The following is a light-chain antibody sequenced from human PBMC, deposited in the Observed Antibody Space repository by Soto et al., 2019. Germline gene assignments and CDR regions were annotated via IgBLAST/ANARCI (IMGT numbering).Light chain of an antibody. CDR1: QSISIW. J-gene: IGKJ1*01. V-gene: IGKV1-5*03. Sequence: IQMSQSPSTLSASVGDRVTITCRASQSISIWLAWYQQKPGKAPKLLIYKASTLESEVPSRFSGSGSGTEFTLTINSLQPDDSATYYYQQYNSDSTFGQGTKLEIK. CDR2: KAS. CDR3: QQYNSDST.